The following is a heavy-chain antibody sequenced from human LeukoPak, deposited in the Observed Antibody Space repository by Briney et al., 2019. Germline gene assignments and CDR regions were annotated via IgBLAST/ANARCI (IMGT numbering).Heavy chain of an antibody. Sequence: PGGSLRLSCAASGFTFDDYATHWVRQAPGKGLGWVSGMSWNSGSIGYADSGEGRFTISRDNANTYLYLQMNSMRAEDTALYYCAKASLGYCSGGSCFFDYWGQGTLVTVSS. V-gene: IGHV3-9*01. J-gene: IGHJ4*02. D-gene: IGHD2-15*01. CDR1: GFTFDDYA. CDR3: AKASLGYCSGGSCFFDY. CDR2: MSWNSGSI.